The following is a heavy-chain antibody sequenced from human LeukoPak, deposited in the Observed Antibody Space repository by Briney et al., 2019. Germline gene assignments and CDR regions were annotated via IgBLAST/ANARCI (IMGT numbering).Heavy chain of an antibody. D-gene: IGHD5-12*01. J-gene: IGHJ4*02. CDR1: GYTFTSYD. V-gene: IGHV1-8*01. CDR3: ARGLFGYDPTGDY. Sequence: GASVKVSCKASGYTFTSYDINWVRQATGQGLEWMGWMNPNSGNIGYAQKFQSRVTMTRNTSISTAYIELSSLRSEDTAAYYCARGLFGYDPTGDYWGQGTLVTVSS. CDR2: MNPNSGNI.